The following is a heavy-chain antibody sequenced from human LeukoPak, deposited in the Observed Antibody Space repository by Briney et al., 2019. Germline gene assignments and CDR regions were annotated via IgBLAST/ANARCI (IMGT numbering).Heavy chain of an antibody. CDR1: GGSISSYY. Sequence: SETLSLTCTVSGGSISSYYWSWIRQPAGKGLEWIGRIYTSGSTNYNPSLKSRVTMSVDTSKNQFSLKLSSVTAADTAVYYCARDRVTYYDFWSGYYTPNYFDYWGQGTLDTVSS. CDR3: ARDRVTYYDFWSGYYTPNYFDY. V-gene: IGHV4-4*07. D-gene: IGHD3-3*01. CDR2: IYTSGST. J-gene: IGHJ4*02.